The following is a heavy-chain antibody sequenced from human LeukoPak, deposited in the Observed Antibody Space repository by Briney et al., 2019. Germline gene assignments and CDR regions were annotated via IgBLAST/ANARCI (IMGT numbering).Heavy chain of an antibody. CDR2: IIPIVDLST. Sequence: ASVKVSCKASGGIFSTSAITWLRQAPGQGLEWMGRIIPIVDLSTKYSQKLQDRVTITADKSTSTAYMELSSLRSEDTAVYSSRRHHLGGSPARGFDLGGQGNLVPLS. V-gene: IGHV1-69*04. J-gene: IGHJ4*02. D-gene: IGHD3-9*01. CDR1: GGIFSTSA. CDR3: RRHHLGGSPARGFDL.